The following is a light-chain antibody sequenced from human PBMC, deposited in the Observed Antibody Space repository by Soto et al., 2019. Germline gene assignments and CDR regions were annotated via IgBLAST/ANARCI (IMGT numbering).Light chain of an antibody. Sequence: EIVMTQSPATLSVSPGERATPSCRASQSVSSSLAWYQQKPGQAPRLLIYGASTRATGVPARFSGSGSGTEFALTISSLQSEDFAVYYCQQCYNWPLTFGGGTKVEIE. CDR3: QQCYNWPLT. J-gene: IGKJ4*01. V-gene: IGKV3-15*01. CDR1: QSVSSS. CDR2: GAS.